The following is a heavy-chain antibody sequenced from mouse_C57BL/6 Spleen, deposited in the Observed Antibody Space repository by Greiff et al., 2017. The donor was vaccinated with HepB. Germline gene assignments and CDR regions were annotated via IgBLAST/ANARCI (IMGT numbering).Heavy chain of an antibody. CDR3: TGSSPSYWYFDV. J-gene: IGHJ1*03. V-gene: IGHV14-4*01. Sequence: VQLQQSGAELVRPGASVKLSCTASGFNIKDDYMHWVKQRPEQGLEWIGWIDPENGDTEYASKFQGKATITADTSSNTAYLQLSSLTSDDTAVYYCTGSSPSYWYFDVWGTGTTVTVSS. CDR1: GFNIKDDY. CDR2: IDPENGDT. D-gene: IGHD1-1*01.